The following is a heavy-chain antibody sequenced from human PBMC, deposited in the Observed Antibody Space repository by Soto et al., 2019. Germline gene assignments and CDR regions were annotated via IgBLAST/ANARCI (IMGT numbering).Heavy chain of an antibody. J-gene: IGHJ4*02. CDR2: ISGSGGST. CDR3: AKDWGPPFWGGYSYAY. CDR1: GFTFSSYA. D-gene: IGHD3-3*01. V-gene: IGHV3-23*01. Sequence: EVQLLESGGGLVQPGGSLRLSCAASGFTFSSYAMSWVRQAPGKGLEWVSAISGSGGSTYYADSVKGRFTISRDNSKNTLYLQMNSLRAEDTAVYDCAKDWGPPFWGGYSYAYWGQGTLVTVSS.